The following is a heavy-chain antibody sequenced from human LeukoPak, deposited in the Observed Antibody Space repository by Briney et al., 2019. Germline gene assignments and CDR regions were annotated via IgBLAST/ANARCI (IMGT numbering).Heavy chain of an antibody. J-gene: IGHJ4*02. V-gene: IGHV3-21*01. D-gene: IGHD3-10*01. Sequence: GGSLRLSCAASAFIFSSYSMNWVRQAPGKGLEWVSFISGSSSHMYYVDSVKGRFTISRDNARNSLYLEMNSLRDDDSAIYYCARDAGGDFDYWGQGTLVTVSS. CDR3: ARDAGGDFDY. CDR2: ISGSSSHM. CDR1: AFIFSSYS.